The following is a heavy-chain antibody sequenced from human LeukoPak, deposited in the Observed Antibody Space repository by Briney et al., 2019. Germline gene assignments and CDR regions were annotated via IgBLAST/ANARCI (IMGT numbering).Heavy chain of an antibody. CDR1: DDSITMYY. V-gene: IGHV4-59*12. Sequence: SETLSLTCSVSDDSITMYYWTWIRQPPGKGLEGIGYVDHTGSTNFNPSLNGRVSISRDTTKNLFSLKLSSVTAADTAVYYCARPYSSGWQSGAFDIWGQGTMVTVSS. D-gene: IGHD6-19*01. CDR2: VDHTGST. CDR3: ARPYSSGWQSGAFDI. J-gene: IGHJ3*02.